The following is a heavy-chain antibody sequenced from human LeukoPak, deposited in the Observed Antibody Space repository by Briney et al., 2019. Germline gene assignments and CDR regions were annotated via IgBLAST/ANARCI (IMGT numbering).Heavy chain of an antibody. Sequence: PSETLSLTCTVSGGSISSYYWSWIRQPPGKGLEWIGYIYYSGSTNYNPSLKSRVTISVDTSKNQFSLKLSSVTDADTAVYYCARARPDYYDSSGYPDYWGQGTLVTVSS. CDR1: GGSISSYY. CDR3: ARARPDYYDSSGYPDY. D-gene: IGHD3-22*01. CDR2: IYYSGST. V-gene: IGHV4-59*01. J-gene: IGHJ4*02.